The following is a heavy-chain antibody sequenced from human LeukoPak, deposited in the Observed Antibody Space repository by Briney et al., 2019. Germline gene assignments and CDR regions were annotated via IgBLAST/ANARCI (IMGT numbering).Heavy chain of an antibody. Sequence: GGSLTLSCAASGFTFSSYAMLWVRQAPGKGLEWVAVISYDGSNKYYADAVKGRFTISRDNSKNTLYLQMNSLRAEDTAEYYCARDYYHSSGLLDWGQGPLVTVSS. CDR2: ISYDGSNK. D-gene: IGHD3-22*01. CDR3: ARDYYHSSGLLD. CDR1: GFTFSSYA. J-gene: IGHJ4*02. V-gene: IGHV3-30-3*01.